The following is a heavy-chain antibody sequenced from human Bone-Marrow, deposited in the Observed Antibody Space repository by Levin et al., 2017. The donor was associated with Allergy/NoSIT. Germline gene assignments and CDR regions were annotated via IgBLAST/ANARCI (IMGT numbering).Heavy chain of an antibody. J-gene: IGHJ3*02. CDR1: GFTFSDYY. Sequence: PGESLKISCAASGFTFSDYYMSWIRQAPGKGLEWVSYISSSSSYTNYADSVKGRFTISRDNAKNSLYLQMNSLRAEDTAVYYCARAIVGATTRAFDIWGQGTMVTVSS. CDR2: ISSSSSYT. CDR3: ARAIVGATTRAFDI. V-gene: IGHV3-11*06. D-gene: IGHD1-26*01.